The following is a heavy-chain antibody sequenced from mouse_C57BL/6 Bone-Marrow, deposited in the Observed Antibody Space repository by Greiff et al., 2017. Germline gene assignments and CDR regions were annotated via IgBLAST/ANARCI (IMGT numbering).Heavy chain of an antibody. J-gene: IGHJ4*01. CDR1: GYTFTDYY. Sequence: VQLQQSGPELVKPGASVKISCKASGYTFTDYYMNWVKQSHGKSLEWIGDINPNNGGTSYNQKFKGKATLTVDKSSSTSYMGLRSLTSEDSAVYYCARDHRGAMDYWGQGTSVTVAS. CDR2: INPNNGGT. D-gene: IGHD2-14*01. CDR3: ARDHRGAMDY. V-gene: IGHV1-26*01.